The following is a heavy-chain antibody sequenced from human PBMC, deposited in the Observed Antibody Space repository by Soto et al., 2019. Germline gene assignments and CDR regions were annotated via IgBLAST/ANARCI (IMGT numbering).Heavy chain of an antibody. D-gene: IGHD2-15*01. J-gene: IGHJ4*02. CDR1: GFNISNHG. Sequence: PWGALRLPCGASGFNISNHGIHRVRQAPGKGLEWVADISYDGNDKWYVDAVRGRFTISRDNSKNAVYLQMNSLRAEDTAVYYCARESPHSGGSFFWRQGTLVPVSS. CDR2: ISYDGNDK. CDR3: ARESPHSGGSFF. V-gene: IGHV3-30*03.